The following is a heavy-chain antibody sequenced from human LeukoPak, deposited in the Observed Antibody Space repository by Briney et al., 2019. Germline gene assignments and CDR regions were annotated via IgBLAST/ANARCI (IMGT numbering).Heavy chain of an antibody. V-gene: IGHV3-30*04. CDR3: ARDLWPSYYYYYYYMDV. CDR2: ISYDGSNK. Sequence: PGGSLRLSCAASGFTFSSYAMHWVRQAPGKGLEWVAVISYDGSNKYYADSVKGRFTISRDNSKNTLYLQMNSLRAEDTAVYYCARDLWPSYYYYYYYMDVWGKGTTVTVSS. CDR1: GFTFSSYA. D-gene: IGHD2/OR15-2a*01. J-gene: IGHJ6*03.